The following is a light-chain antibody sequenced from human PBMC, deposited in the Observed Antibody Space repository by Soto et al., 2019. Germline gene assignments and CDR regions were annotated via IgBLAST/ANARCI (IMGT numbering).Light chain of an antibody. CDR2: GAS. V-gene: IGKV3-20*01. Sequence: EIVLTQSPGTLSLSPGEGATLSCRASQSINSFLAWYQQRRGQAPRLLIHGASNRATGIPDRFSGSGSGPDFTLTISRLEPEDFAVYYCHQYGSSPPFTFGPGTKVDIK. J-gene: IGKJ3*01. CDR3: HQYGSSPPFT. CDR1: QSINSF.